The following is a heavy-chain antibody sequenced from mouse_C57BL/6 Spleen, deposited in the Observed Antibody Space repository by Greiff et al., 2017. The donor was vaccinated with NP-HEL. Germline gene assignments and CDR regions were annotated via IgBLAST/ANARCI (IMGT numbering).Heavy chain of an antibody. J-gene: IGHJ3*01. D-gene: IGHD2-4*01. CDR1: GYTFTSYW. V-gene: IGHV1-5*01. Sequence: VQLQQSGTVLARPGASVKMSCKTSGYTFTSYWMHWVKQRPGQGLEWIGAIYPGNSDTSYNQKFKGKAKLTAVTSASTAYMELSSLTNEDSAVYYCTRDYDHDGDWFAYWGQGTLVTVSA. CDR2: IYPGNSDT. CDR3: TRDYDHDGDWFAY.